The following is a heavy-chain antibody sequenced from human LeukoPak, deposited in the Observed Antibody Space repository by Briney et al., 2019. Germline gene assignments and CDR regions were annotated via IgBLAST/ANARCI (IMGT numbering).Heavy chain of an antibody. CDR3: ARDEYDILTDYDY. D-gene: IGHD3-9*01. J-gene: IGHJ4*02. V-gene: IGHV3-7*01. CDR1: GFSFSDYW. Sequence: GGSLRLSCAASGFSFSDYWMSWVRQAPGKGLEWVANIKQDGSEKNYVDSVKGRFTISRDNAKNTLYLQMNSLRAEDTAVYYCARDEYDILTDYDYWGQGILVTVSS. CDR2: IKQDGSEK.